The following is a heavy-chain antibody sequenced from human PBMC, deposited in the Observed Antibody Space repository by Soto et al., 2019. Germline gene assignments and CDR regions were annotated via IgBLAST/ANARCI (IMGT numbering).Heavy chain of an antibody. CDR3: ARVSRAMIVVVIPVSFDY. D-gene: IGHD3-22*01. J-gene: IGHJ4*02. V-gene: IGHV3-30-3*01. CDR1: GFTFSNYA. CDR2: ISYDGTNK. Sequence: ESGGGVVQPGNSLRLSCAASGFTFSNYAMHWVRQAPGKGLEWVAVISYDGTNKYYADSVKGRFTISRDNSKNTLYLQMNSLRAEDTAVYYCARVSRAMIVVVIPVSFDYWGQGTLVTVSS.